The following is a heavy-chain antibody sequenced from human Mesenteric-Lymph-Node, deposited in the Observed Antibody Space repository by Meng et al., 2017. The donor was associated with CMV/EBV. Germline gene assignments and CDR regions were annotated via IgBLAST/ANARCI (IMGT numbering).Heavy chain of an antibody. V-gene: IGHV3-23*01. CDR3: AKLSGHDLGEFDF. CDR2: ITGSGGTT. Sequence: GESLKISCAASGFPFNNAWMSWVRQAPGKGLEWLSVITGSGGTTYYADSVKGRFTISRDNSENTLYLRMNSLRVEDTAIYYCAKLSGHDLGEFDFWGQGTLVTVSS. J-gene: IGHJ4*02. D-gene: IGHD5-12*01. CDR1: GFPFNNAW.